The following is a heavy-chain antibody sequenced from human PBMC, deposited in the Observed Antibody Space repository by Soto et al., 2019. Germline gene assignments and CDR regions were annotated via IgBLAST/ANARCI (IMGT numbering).Heavy chain of an antibody. CDR3: ARGTGTSTHNWFDP. CDR2: IYSGGST. V-gene: IGHV3-66*01. Sequence: EVQLVESGGGLVQPGGSLRLSCAASGFTVSSNYMSWVRQAPGKGLEWVSVIYSGGSTYYADSVKGRFTISRDNSKNTLYLQMTSLRAEDTAVYYCARGTGTSTHNWFDPWGQGTLVTVSS. CDR1: GFTVSSNY. D-gene: IGHD1-7*01. J-gene: IGHJ5*02.